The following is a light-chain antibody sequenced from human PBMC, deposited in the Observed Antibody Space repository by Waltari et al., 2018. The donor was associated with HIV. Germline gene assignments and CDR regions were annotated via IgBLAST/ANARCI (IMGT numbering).Light chain of an antibody. CDR3: CSCPRSGIRYV. Sequence: QSALTQPASVSGSPGQSITISCTGTSSNVGSDDLVSWYQQHPGDAPKLIIYEVTKRPSGVSNRFAGSKSCNTASLTISGLQAEDEADYYCCSCPRSGIRYVFGTGTKVTVL. V-gene: IGLV2-23*02. CDR2: EVT. J-gene: IGLJ1*01. CDR1: SSNVGSDDL.